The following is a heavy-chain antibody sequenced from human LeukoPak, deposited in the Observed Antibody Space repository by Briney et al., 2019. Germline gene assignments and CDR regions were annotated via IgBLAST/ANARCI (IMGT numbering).Heavy chain of an antibody. CDR1: GFTFSSYW. CDR2: INHNGNVN. Sequence: GGSLRLSCAASGFTFSSYWMNWARQAPGKGLERVASINHNGNVNYYVDSVKGRFTISRDNAKNSLYLQMSNLRAEDTAVYFCARGGGLDVWGQGTTVTVSS. V-gene: IGHV3-7*03. CDR3: ARGGGLDV. D-gene: IGHD3-16*01. J-gene: IGHJ6*02.